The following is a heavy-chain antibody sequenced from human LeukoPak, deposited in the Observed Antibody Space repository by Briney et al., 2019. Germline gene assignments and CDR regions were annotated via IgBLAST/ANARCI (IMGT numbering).Heavy chain of an antibody. J-gene: IGHJ4*02. CDR3: ARQAVAGTDY. Sequence: GGSLRLSCAASGFVFSRHSMNWVRQAPGKGLEWVSSISTSSNYIYYGDSVKGRFTVSRDNARRSLHLQMNSLRAEDTAVYYCARQAVAGTDYWGQGTLVTVSS. CDR1: GFVFSRHS. CDR2: ISTSSNYI. V-gene: IGHV3-21*01. D-gene: IGHD6-19*01.